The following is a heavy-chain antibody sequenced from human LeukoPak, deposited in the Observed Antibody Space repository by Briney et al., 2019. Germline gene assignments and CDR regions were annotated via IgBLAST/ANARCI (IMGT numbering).Heavy chain of an antibody. J-gene: IGHJ6*04. D-gene: IGHD2-2*01. CDR1: GGSISSSSYY. CDR3: ARQVDTSRGAV. V-gene: IGHV4-39*01. CDR2: IYYSGST. Sequence: SETLSLTCTVSGGSISSSSYYWGWIRQPPGKGLEWIGSIYYSGSTYYNPSLKSRVTISADTSKNQFSLKLSSVTAADTAVYYCARQVDTSRGAVWGKGTTVTVSS.